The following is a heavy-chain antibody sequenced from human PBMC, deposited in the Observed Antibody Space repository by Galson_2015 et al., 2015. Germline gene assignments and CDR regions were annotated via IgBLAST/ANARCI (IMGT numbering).Heavy chain of an antibody. Sequence: SLRLSCAASGFTFSSYWMHWVRQAPGKGLVWVSSINSAGSSTTYADSVKGRFTISRDNAKNTLYLQMSSLRAEDTAVYYCARAPQYCSSTSCYQVWWFDPWGQGTLVTVSS. CDR3: ARAPQYCSSTSCYQVWWFDP. J-gene: IGHJ5*02. V-gene: IGHV3-74*01. CDR1: GFTFSSYW. CDR2: INSAGSST. D-gene: IGHD2-2*01.